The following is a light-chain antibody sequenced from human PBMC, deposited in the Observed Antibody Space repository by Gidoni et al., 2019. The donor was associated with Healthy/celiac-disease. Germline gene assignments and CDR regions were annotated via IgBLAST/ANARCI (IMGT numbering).Light chain of an antibody. CDR2: DAS. Sequence: DSQRTQSTSTLSASVGDRVTITCRASQSISSWLAWYQQKPGKAPKLLIYDASSLESGVPSRFSGSGSGTEFTLTISSLQPDDFATYYCQQYNSYPLTFGGGTKVEIK. J-gene: IGKJ4*01. CDR3: QQYNSYPLT. V-gene: IGKV1-5*01. CDR1: QSISSW.